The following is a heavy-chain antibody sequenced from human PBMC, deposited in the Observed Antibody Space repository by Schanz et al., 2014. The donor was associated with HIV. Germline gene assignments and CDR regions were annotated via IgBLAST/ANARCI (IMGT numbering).Heavy chain of an antibody. CDR3: ARYLGGDDGDFYFDY. Sequence: QVQLVQSGAEVKKPGSSVKVSCKASGGAFSSYAISWVRQAPGQGLEWMGGIMPILGTANYAQKLQGRVTITADESTSTAYMELSSLRSEDTAVYYCARYLGGDDGDFYFDYWGQGTLVTVSS. J-gene: IGHJ4*02. CDR1: GGAFSSYA. D-gene: IGHD4-17*01. CDR2: IMPILGTA. V-gene: IGHV1-69*01.